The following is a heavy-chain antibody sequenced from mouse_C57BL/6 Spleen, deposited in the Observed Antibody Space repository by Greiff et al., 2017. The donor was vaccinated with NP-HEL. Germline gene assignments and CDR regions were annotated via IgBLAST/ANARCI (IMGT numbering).Heavy chain of an antibody. CDR3: ARQVDDYGEEGYFDY. V-gene: IGHV5-6*01. Sequence: EVQLQESGGDLVKPGGSLKLSCAASGFTFSSYGMSWVRQTPDKRLEWVATISSGGSYTYYPDSVKGRFTISRDNAKNTLYLQMSSLKSEDTAMYYCARQVDDYGEEGYFDYWGQGTTLTVSS. CDR1: GFTFSSYG. D-gene: IGHD2-4*01. CDR2: ISSGGSYT. J-gene: IGHJ2*01.